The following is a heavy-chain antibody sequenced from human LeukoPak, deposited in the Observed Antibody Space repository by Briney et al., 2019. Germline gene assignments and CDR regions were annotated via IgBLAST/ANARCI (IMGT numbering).Heavy chain of an antibody. D-gene: IGHD5-12*01. CDR1: VGTFSSYA. Sequence: ASVKVSCTASVGTFSSYAISWVRQAPGQGLEWVGGIIPIFGTANYAQKFQGRVTITADESTSTAYMELSSLRSEDTAVYYCARNSGYDSSTFDYWGQGTLVTVSS. J-gene: IGHJ4*02. CDR3: ARNSGYDSSTFDY. CDR2: IIPIFGTA. V-gene: IGHV1-69*13.